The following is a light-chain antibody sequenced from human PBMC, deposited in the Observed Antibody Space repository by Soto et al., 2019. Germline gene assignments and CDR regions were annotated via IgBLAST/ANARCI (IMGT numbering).Light chain of an antibody. CDR2: GVS. CDR1: TSDFGDDKY. V-gene: IGLV2-14*01. J-gene: IGLJ3*02. CDR3: GSLTTTRIWV. Sequence: QSVLTQPASVSGSPGQSITMSCTGSTSDFGDDKYVSWYQQQPGKGPNLLIYGVSNRPSGVSNRFSGSKSVNTASLTISGLQVDDEADYFCGSLTTTRIWVFGGGTKLTVL.